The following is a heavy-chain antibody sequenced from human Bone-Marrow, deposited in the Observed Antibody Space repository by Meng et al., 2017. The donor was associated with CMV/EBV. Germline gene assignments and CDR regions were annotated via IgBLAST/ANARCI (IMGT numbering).Heavy chain of an antibody. V-gene: IGHV3-74*01. J-gene: IGHJ6*02. CDR2: LNGDGGST. CDR1: GFTFTDYW. CDR3: ARGGGSHPDYYYGMDV. Sequence: GESLKISCAASGFTFTDYWMHWVRQAPGKGLVWVSRLNGDGGSTNYVHSVRGRFTISRDNAKNMLYLQMNSLRAEDTAVYYCARGGGSHPDYYYGMDVWGQGTTVTVYS. D-gene: IGHD3-10*01.